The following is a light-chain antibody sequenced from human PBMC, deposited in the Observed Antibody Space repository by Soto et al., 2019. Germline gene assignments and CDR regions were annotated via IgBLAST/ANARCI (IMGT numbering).Light chain of an antibody. CDR2: GAS. CDR1: QSVNIN. Sequence: ERGITQAPTTLSVSPGERGTLSFRASQSVNINLAWYQQKPGQAPRLLVYGASSRATGIPDRFSGSGSGTDFTLTISRLEPEDFAVYYCQQYGSSRTFGQGTKVDI. J-gene: IGKJ1*01. V-gene: IGKV3-20*01. CDR3: QQYGSSRT.